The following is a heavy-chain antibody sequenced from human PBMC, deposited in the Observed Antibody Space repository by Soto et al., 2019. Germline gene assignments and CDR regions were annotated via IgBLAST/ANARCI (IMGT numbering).Heavy chain of an antibody. V-gene: IGHV1-2*02. CDR1: GYTFTGYY. Sequence: ASLKITCKASGYTFTGYYMHWVRQAPGQGLEWMGWINPNSGGTNYAQKFQGRVTMTRDTSISTAYMELSRLRSDDTAVYYCARDRGIAAYPDAFDIWGQRTMVTVS. CDR2: INPNSGGT. D-gene: IGHD6-13*01. CDR3: ARDRGIAAYPDAFDI. J-gene: IGHJ3*02.